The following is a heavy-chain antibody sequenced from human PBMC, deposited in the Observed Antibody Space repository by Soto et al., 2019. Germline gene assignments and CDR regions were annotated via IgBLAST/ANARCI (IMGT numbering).Heavy chain of an antibody. J-gene: IGHJ3*02. Sequence: QVQLVESGGGVVQPGTSLRLSCAASGFTLSSYGMHWVRQAPGKGLEWVAVLSYNGNNQYYADSVRGRFTISRDNSKSTLYLQMNRLRAEDTAVYYCAKDRGYLAVAAITGGGDFDKWGQGTVVTVSS. CDR1: GFTLSSYG. V-gene: IGHV3-30*18. D-gene: IGHD6-19*01. CDR2: LSYNGNNQ. CDR3: AKDRGYLAVAAITGGGDFDK.